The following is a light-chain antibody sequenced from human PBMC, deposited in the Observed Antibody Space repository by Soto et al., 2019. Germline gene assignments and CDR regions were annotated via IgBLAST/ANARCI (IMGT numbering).Light chain of an antibody. CDR2: EVS. J-gene: IGLJ1*01. CDR3: SSYTSRSTYV. CDR1: SSDVGGYNS. Sequence: QSALTQPASVSGSPGQSITISCTGTSSDVGGYNSVSWYQQHPGKAPKLMIYEVSNRPSGVSNRFSSAKSGNTASLTISGLQAEDEADYYCSSYTSRSTYVFGTGTKLTVL. V-gene: IGLV2-14*01.